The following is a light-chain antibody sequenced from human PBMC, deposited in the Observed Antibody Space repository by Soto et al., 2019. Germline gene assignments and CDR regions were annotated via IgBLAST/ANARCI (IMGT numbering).Light chain of an antibody. V-gene: IGKV1-39*01. J-gene: IGKJ4*01. CDR1: LSISSY. Sequence: DIQVTQSPPSLSASVGDRVTITCRASLSISSYMAWYQQKPGRAPMLLIYGASNVQSGVPLRFSGSGSGSDFTLTISSLQPEDSATYFCQQTYSTPLTFGGGTKVEIK. CDR3: QQTYSTPLT. CDR2: GAS.